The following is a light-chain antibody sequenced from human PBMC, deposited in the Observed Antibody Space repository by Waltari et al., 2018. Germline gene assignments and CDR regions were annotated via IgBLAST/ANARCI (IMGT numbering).Light chain of an antibody. CDR3: QQYGNFPIT. CDR2: GAS. J-gene: IGKJ5*01. V-gene: IGKV1-33*01. Sequence: DIQMTQSPSSLSASVGDRVTITCQASQDISNYLNWYQEKPGKAPKLLIYGASNLQTGVPPRFSGSGSGTDFNFTIRSLQPEDIAAYYCQQYGNFPITFGQGTRLEIK. CDR1: QDISNY.